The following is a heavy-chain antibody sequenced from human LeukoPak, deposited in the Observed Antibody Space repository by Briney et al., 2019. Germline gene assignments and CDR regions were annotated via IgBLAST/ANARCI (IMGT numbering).Heavy chain of an antibody. J-gene: IGHJ6*02. Sequence: SGTLSLTCAVSGGSISSSNWWSWVRQPPGKGLEWIGEIYHSGSTNYNPSLKSRVTISVDTSKNQFSLKLSSVTAADTAVYYCARGVTYCSSTSCYTASGYYYYYGMDVWGQGTTVTVSS. V-gene: IGHV4-4*02. D-gene: IGHD2-2*02. CDR2: IYHSGST. CDR1: GGSISSSNW. CDR3: ARGVTYCSSTSCYTASGYYYYYGMDV.